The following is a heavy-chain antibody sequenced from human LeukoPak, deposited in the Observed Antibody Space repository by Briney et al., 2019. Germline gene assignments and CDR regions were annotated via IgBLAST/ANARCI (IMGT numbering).Heavy chain of an antibody. J-gene: IGHJ3*02. V-gene: IGHV4-30-4*01. CDR3: ARDAGSHHDAFDI. Sequence: AQTLSLTCTVSGGSISSGDYYWSWIRQPPGKGLEWFGYIYYSGSTYYNPSLKSRVTISVDTSKNQFSLKLSSVTAADTAVYYCARDAGSHHDAFDIWGQGTMVAVSS. D-gene: IGHD2-15*01. CDR2: IYYSGST. CDR1: GGSISSGDYY.